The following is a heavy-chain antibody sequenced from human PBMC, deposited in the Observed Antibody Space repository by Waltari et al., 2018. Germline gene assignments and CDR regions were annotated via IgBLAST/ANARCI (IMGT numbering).Heavy chain of an antibody. CDR1: GFSFSTYW. V-gene: IGHV3-7*01. CDR3: ARDWEGERPNFDY. J-gene: IGHJ4*02. Sequence: EVQLVESGGGLVEPGGSLRLSCVASGFSFSTYWMSWVRQAPGKGVGWVADINQDGSKKYYMGSMKGRFTISRDNAKSSVYLEMNSLRGDDTAVYYCARDWEGERPNFDYWGQGILVTVSS. D-gene: IGHD1-26*01. CDR2: INQDGSKK.